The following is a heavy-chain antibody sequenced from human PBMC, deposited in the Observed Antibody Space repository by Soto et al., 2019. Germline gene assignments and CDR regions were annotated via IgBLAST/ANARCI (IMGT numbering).Heavy chain of an antibody. D-gene: IGHD2-2*01. V-gene: IGHV3-11*01. CDR2: ISSSGSTI. CDR1: GFTFSDYY. Sequence: QVQLVESGGGLVKHGGSLRLSCAASGFTFSDYYMSWIRQAPGKGLEWVSYISSSGSTIYYADSVKGRFSISRDNAKNSLYLQMNSLRAEDTAVYYCARAVPDIVVVPAAHYYYYYMDVWGKGTTVTVSS. CDR3: ARAVPDIVVVPAAHYYYYYMDV. J-gene: IGHJ6*03.